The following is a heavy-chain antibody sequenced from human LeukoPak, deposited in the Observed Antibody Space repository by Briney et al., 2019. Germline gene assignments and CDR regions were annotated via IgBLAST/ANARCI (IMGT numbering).Heavy chain of an antibody. Sequence: GGSLRLSCAASGFTFSSYAMHWVRQAPGKGLGWVAVISYDGSNKYYADSVKGRFTISRDNAKNSLYLQMNSLRAEDTAVYYCARVQVGATYYFDYWGQGTLVTVSS. CDR2: ISYDGSNK. D-gene: IGHD1-26*01. CDR1: GFTFSSYA. CDR3: ARVQVGATYYFDY. J-gene: IGHJ4*02. V-gene: IGHV3-30-3*01.